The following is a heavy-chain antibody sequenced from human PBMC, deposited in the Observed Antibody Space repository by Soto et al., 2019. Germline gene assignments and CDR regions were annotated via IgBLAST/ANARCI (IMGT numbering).Heavy chain of an antibody. J-gene: IGHJ4*02. Sequence: QVQLVQSGAEVKKPGASVKVSCKVSGYTLTELSMHWVRQAPGKGLEWMGGFDPEDGETSYAQKFQGRVTMTEDTSTDTAYMELSSLRSEDTAVYYCATVSGYYYDSSGYPRPFDYWVQGTLVTVSS. CDR1: GYTLTELS. CDR3: ATVSGYYYDSSGYPRPFDY. V-gene: IGHV1-24*01. D-gene: IGHD3-22*01. CDR2: FDPEDGET.